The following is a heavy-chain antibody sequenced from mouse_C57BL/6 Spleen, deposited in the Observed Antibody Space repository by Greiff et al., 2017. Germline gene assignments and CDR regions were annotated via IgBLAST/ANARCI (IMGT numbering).Heavy chain of an antibody. CDR1: GFNIKDYY. Sequence: VQLKESGAELVKPGASVKLSCTASGFNIKDYYMHWVKQRTEQGLEWIGRIDPEDGETKYAPKFQGKATITADTSSNTAYLQLSSLTSEDTAVYYCARSPPDASYAMDYWGQGTSVTVSS. V-gene: IGHV14-2*01. J-gene: IGHJ4*01. D-gene: IGHD6-1*01. CDR2: IDPEDGET. CDR3: ARSPPDASYAMDY.